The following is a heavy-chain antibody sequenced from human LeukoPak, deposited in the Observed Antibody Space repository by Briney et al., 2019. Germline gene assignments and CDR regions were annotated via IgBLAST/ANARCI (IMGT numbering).Heavy chain of an antibody. V-gene: IGHV3-48*04. CDR2: ITSSSSTI. CDR3: ARDRLARNAFDI. J-gene: IGHJ3*02. CDR1: GFTFSSYS. Sequence: GGSLRLSCAASGFTFSSYSMNWVRQAPGKGLEWVSYITSSSSTIYYADSVKGRFTISRDNAKNSLYLQMNSLRAEDTAVYYCARDRLARNAFDIWGQGTMVTVSS.